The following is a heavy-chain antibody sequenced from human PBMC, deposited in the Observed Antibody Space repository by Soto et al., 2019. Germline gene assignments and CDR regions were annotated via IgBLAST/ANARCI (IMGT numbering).Heavy chain of an antibody. V-gene: IGHV1-69*06. CDR1: GGTFSSYA. CDR3: ARERGTYYYYCGLDV. CDR2: IIPTFGRA. Sequence: QVQLVQSGAEVKKPGSSVKVSCEASGGTFSSYAFSWVRQAPGQGLEWMGGIIPTFGRANYVQRFQGRVTITADKSTSTVYLELSSLSSEDTAVYYCARERGTYYYYCGLDVWGQGTTVTVSS. J-gene: IGHJ6*02.